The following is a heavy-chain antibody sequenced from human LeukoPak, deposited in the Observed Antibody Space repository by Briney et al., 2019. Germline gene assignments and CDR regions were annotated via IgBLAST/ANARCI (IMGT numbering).Heavy chain of an antibody. CDR2: ISSSSSTI. Sequence: GGSLRLSCAASGFTFSSYSMNWVRQAPGKGLEWVSYISSSSSTIYYADSVKGRFTISRDNAKNSLYLQMNSLRAEDTAVYYCAAVATTSWAFDIWGQGTMVTVSS. J-gene: IGHJ3*02. V-gene: IGHV3-48*01. D-gene: IGHD5-12*01. CDR3: AAVATTSWAFDI. CDR1: GFTFSSYS.